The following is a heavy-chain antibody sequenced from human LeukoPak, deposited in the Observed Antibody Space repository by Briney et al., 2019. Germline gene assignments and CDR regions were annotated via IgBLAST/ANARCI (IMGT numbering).Heavy chain of an antibody. CDR2: IYPSDAQT. D-gene: IGHD3-22*01. Sequence: GESLKISCKGSGYSFTDYWIGWVRQMPGKGLEWMGIIYPSDAQTSYSPSFQGQVTMSVDKSNTAYLQWSSLKASDSAMYYCARPLSYDSSGYLGAFDIWGQGTMVTVSS. CDR3: ARPLSYDSSGYLGAFDI. J-gene: IGHJ3*02. CDR1: GYSFTDYW. V-gene: IGHV5-51*01.